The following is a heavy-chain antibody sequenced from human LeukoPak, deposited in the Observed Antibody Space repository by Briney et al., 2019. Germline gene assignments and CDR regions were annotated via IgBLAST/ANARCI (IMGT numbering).Heavy chain of an antibody. CDR1: GYTFTSYD. D-gene: IGHD1-1*01. V-gene: IGHV1-8*01. CDR2: MNPNSGNT. Sequence: ASVKVSCKASGYTFTSYDINWVRQATGQGLEWMGWMNPNSGNTGYAQKFQGRVTMTRNTSISTAYMELSSLRSEDTAVYYCGAGTMGGVAFDIWGQGTMVTVSS. J-gene: IGHJ3*02. CDR3: GAGTMGGVAFDI.